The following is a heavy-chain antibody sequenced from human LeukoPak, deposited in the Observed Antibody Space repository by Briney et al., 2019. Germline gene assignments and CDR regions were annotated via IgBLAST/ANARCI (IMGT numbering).Heavy chain of an antibody. J-gene: IGHJ4*02. D-gene: IGHD5-18*01. CDR1: GFTFSSYS. CDR3: ARDDVEYSYVDY. CDR2: IRSSSSTI. V-gene: IGHV3-48*04. Sequence: GGSLRLSCAASGFTFSSYSMKWVRQAPGKGLEWVSYIRSSSSTIYYADSVKGRFTISRDNAKNSLYLQMNYLRAEDTAVYYCARDDVEYSYVDYWGQGTLVTVSS.